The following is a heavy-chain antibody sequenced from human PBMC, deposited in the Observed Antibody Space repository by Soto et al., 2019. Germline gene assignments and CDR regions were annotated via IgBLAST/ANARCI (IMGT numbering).Heavy chain of an antibody. J-gene: IGHJ4*02. Sequence: SVKVSCKASGGTCNKYAIDWVRQAPGQGLEWMGGITPLLGTPNYAQRFQGRVTISADEVTSTAYMELRSLRSDDTGVYYCARQFDYDTSGYYYAYWGQGTLVTVSS. CDR3: ARQFDYDTSGYYYAY. V-gene: IGHV1-69*13. CDR2: ITPLLGTP. D-gene: IGHD3-22*01. CDR1: GGTCNKYA.